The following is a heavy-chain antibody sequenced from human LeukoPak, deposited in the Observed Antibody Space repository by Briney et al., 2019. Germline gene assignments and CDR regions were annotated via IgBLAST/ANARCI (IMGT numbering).Heavy chain of an antibody. V-gene: IGHV3-30-3*01. CDR2: ISYDGSNK. CDR3: ARDQGAVGVTEEWFDP. CDR1: GFTFSSYA. Sequence: GGSLRLSCAASGFTFSSYAMHWVRQAPGKGLEWVAVISYDGSNKYYADSVKGRFTISRDNSKNTLYLQMNSLRSDDTAVYYCARDQGAVGVTEEWFDPWGQGTLVTVSS. J-gene: IGHJ5*02. D-gene: IGHD1-26*01.